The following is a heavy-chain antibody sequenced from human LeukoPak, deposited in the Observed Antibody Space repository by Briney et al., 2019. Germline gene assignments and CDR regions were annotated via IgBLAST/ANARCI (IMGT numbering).Heavy chain of an antibody. V-gene: IGHV4-4*07. CDR3: ARLRCRSITIFACLWDV. CDR2: IYTSGST. Sequence: SETLSLTCTVSGGSISSYYWSWIRQPAGKGLEWIGRIYTSGSTNYNPSLKSRVTMSVDTSKNQFSLKLNSVTAADTAVYYCARLRCRSITIFACLWDVWGQGTMVTVSS. CDR1: GGSISSYY. J-gene: IGHJ6*02. D-gene: IGHD3-3*01.